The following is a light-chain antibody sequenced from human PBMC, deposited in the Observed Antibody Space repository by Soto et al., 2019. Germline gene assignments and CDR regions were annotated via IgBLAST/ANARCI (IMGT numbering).Light chain of an antibody. V-gene: IGLV2-8*01. Sequence: QSALTQPPSASGSPGQSVTISCTGTSSDVGGYNYVSWYQQHPGKAPKLMIYEVSKRPSGVHDRFSSSKSGNTASLTVSGLQAEDEADYYCSSYAGSNNLIFGGGTQLTVL. J-gene: IGLJ2*01. CDR3: SSYAGSNNLI. CDR2: EVS. CDR1: SSDVGGYNY.